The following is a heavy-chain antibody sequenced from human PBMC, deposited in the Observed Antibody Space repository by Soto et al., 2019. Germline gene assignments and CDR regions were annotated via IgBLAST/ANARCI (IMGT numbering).Heavy chain of an antibody. CDR1: GGSISSSSYY. J-gene: IGHJ4*02. V-gene: IGHV4-39*01. CDR2: IYYSGST. CDR3: ASRGVWFGELFFRLDYFDY. D-gene: IGHD3-10*01. Sequence: SETLSLTCTVSGGSISSSSYYWGWIRQPPGKGLEWIGSIYYSGSTYYNPSLKSRVTISVDTSKNQFSLKLSSVTAADTAVYYCASRGVWFGELFFRLDYFDYWGQGTLVTVSS.